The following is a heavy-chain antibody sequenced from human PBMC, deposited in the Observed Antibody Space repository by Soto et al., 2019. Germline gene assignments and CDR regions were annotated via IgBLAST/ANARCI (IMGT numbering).Heavy chain of an antibody. D-gene: IGHD6-6*01. Sequence: EVQLLESGGGLVQPGGSLRLSCAASGFTFSSYAMSWVRQAPGKGLEWVSAISGSGGSTYYADSVKGRFTISRDNSKNTLYLQMNSLRAEDTAVYYCAKGRGPQQRYYSGAARPSYLDYWGQGTLVTVSS. J-gene: IGHJ4*02. CDR3: AKGRGPQQRYYSGAARPSYLDY. CDR1: GFTFSSYA. CDR2: ISGSGGST. V-gene: IGHV3-23*01.